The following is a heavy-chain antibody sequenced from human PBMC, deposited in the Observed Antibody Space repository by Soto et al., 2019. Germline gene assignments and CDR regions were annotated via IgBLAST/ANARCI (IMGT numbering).Heavy chain of an antibody. Sequence: EVQLLESGGGLVQPGGSLRLSCAASGFTFSSYAMSWVRQAPGKGLEWVSAISGSGGSTYYADSVKGRFTISRDNSKNTLYLQMNSLRAEDTAGDYCAKALYSSLDAVDIWGQGTIVTVSS. CDR3: AKALYSSLDAVDI. J-gene: IGHJ3*02. CDR1: GFTFSSYA. V-gene: IGHV3-23*01. CDR2: ISGSGGST. D-gene: IGHD6-6*01.